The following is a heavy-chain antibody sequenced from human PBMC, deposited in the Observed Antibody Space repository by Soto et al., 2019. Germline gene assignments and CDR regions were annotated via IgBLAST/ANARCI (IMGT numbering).Heavy chain of an antibody. D-gene: IGHD4-17*01. CDR1: GFTFSNYG. Sequence: QVQLVESGGGVVQPGQSLRLACVGSGFTFSNYGMHWVRQAPGAGLEWVAVISYDEDNIYYADSVKGRFTISRDNSKDTLYLQMNSLRPEDTAVYFCAKSGTTVTTFWYFDLWGRGTLVTVSS. V-gene: IGHV3-30*18. CDR3: AKSGTTVTTFWYFDL. CDR2: ISYDEDNI. J-gene: IGHJ2*01.